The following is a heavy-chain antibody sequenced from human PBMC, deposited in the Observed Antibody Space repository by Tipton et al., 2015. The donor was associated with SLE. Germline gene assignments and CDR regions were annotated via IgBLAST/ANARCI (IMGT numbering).Heavy chain of an antibody. CDR2: IYYSGST. V-gene: IGHV4-39*07. CDR3: ARRDPGGSSWKRMDV. J-gene: IGHJ6*02. D-gene: IGHD2-2*01. CDR1: GGSFSSYY. Sequence: TLSLTCAVYGGSFSSYYWGWIRQPPGKGLEWIGSIYYSGSTYYNPSLKSRVTISVDTSKNQFSLKLSSVTAADTAVYYCARRDPGGSSWKRMDVWGQGTTVTVSS.